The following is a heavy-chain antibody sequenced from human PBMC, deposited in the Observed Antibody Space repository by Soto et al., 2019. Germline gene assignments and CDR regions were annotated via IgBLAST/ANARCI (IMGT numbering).Heavy chain of an antibody. CDR1: GFTFSNYW. CDR2: INDQGGSP. J-gene: IGHJ4*02. D-gene: IGHD6-25*01. Sequence: GGSLRLSCAASGFTFSNYWMHWVRQAPGKGLVWISRINDQGGSPTYADSVKGRFTISRDNSKNTLYLQINSLRADDTAVYYCAKERSDHRITAAAIDYWGQGARVTVSS. V-gene: IGHV3-74*01. CDR3: AKERSDHRITAAAIDY.